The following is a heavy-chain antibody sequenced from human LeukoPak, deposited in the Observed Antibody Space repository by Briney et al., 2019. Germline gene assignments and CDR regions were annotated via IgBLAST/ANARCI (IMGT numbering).Heavy chain of an antibody. D-gene: IGHD6-13*01. J-gene: IGHJ4*02. Sequence: GGSLRLSCAVSGFTFSSYGMHWVRQAPGKGLEWVAVISYDGSKRYYADSVKGRFTISRDNSKNTLYLQMNSLRAEDTAVYYCARGGYSSSPDQFDYWGQGTLVTVSS. CDR2: ISYDGSKR. V-gene: IGHV3-30*03. CDR3: ARGGYSSSPDQFDY. CDR1: GFTFSSYG.